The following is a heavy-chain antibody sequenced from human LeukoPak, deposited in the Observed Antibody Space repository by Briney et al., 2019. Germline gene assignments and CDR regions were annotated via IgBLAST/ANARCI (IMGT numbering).Heavy chain of an antibody. J-gene: IGHJ4*02. D-gene: IGHD5-18*01. CDR2: IYYSGST. Sequence: SETLSLTCTVSGGSISSYYWSWIRQPPGKGLEWIGYIYYSGSTNYNPSLKSRVTISVDTSKNQFSLKLSSVTAAYTAVYYCAREDAAMVTRWGQGTLVTVSS. V-gene: IGHV4-59*01. CDR1: GGSISSYY. CDR3: AREDAAMVTR.